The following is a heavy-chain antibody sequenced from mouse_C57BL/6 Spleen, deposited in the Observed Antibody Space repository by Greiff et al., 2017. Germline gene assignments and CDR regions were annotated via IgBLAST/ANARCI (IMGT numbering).Heavy chain of an antibody. J-gene: IGHJ2*01. CDR2: INPNNGGT. Sequence: VQLKESGPELVKPGASVKMSCKASGYTFTDYNMHWVKQSHGKSLEWIGYINPNNGGTSYNQKFKGKATLTVNKSSSTAYMELRSLTSEDSAVYYCARWDDYDFYYFDYWGQGTTLTVSS. V-gene: IGHV1-22*01. CDR3: ARWDDYDFYYFDY. D-gene: IGHD2-4*01. CDR1: GYTFTDYN.